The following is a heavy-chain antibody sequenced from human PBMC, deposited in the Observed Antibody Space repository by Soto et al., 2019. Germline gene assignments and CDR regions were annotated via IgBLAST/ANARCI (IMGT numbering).Heavy chain of an antibody. J-gene: IGHJ6*03. Sequence: GESLKISCKGSGYSFTSYWIGWVRQMPGKGLEWMGIIYPGDSDTRYSPSFQGQVTISADKSISTAYLQWSSLKASDTAMYYCERYGRELLLKRAYYNMRVCVKETTVTAP. CDR3: ERYGRELLLKRAYYNMRV. CDR1: GYSFTSYW. D-gene: IGHD2-2*01. CDR2: IYPGDSDT. V-gene: IGHV5-51*01.